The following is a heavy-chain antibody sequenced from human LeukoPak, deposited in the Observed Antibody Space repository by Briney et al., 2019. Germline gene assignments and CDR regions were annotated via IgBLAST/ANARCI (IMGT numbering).Heavy chain of an antibody. V-gene: IGHV4-34*01. CDR2: INHSGST. Sequence: SETLSLTCAVYGGSFSGYYWSWLRQPPGKGLEWIGEINHSGSTNYNPSLKSRVTISLDTSKNQFSLKLSSVTAADTAVYYCARAWGSNWSFDYWGQGTLVTVSS. CDR1: GGSFSGYY. CDR3: ARAWGSNWSFDY. J-gene: IGHJ4*02. D-gene: IGHD6-13*01.